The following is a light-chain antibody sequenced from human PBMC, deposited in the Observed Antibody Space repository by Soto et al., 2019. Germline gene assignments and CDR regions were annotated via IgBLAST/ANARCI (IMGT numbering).Light chain of an antibody. J-gene: IGLJ2*01. CDR1: NSNIGRND. CDR3: AAWDDTLRARV. CDR2: SND. Sequence: QSVLAQPPSASGTPGQRVTISCSGSNSNIGRNDVTWYQQVPGTAPQCLIYSNDQRPSVVPDRISGSRSGTSASLAISGLQSGDEAEYYCAAWDDTLRARVFGGGTQLTVL. V-gene: IGLV1-44*01.